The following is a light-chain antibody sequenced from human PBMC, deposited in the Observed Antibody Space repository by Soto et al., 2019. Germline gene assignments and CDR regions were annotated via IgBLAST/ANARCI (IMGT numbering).Light chain of an antibody. CDR1: QTISSTY. J-gene: IGKJ1*01. CDR2: GAS. CDR3: HKYRSLTAWT. V-gene: IGKV3-20*01. Sequence: EIVLTQSPGTLSLFPGERATLSCRASQTISSTYLAWYQQKPGQAPRLIIYGASSRATGIPDRFSGSGSGTDFTLTISRLEPEDFAVYCCHKYRSLTAWTFGQGTKVEIK.